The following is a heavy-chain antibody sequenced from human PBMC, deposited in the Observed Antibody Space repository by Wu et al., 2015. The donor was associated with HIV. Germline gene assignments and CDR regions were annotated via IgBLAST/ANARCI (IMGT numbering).Heavy chain of an antibody. CDR3: ARHLPRWERGDAFDI. Sequence: QVQLQESGPGLVKPSETLSLTCTVSGGSISSYYWSWIRQPPGKGLEWIGYIYYSGSTNYNPSLKSRVTISVDTSKNQFSLKLSSVTAADTAVYYCARHLPRWERGDAFDIWGQGTMVTVSS. J-gene: IGHJ3*02. D-gene: IGHD1-26*01. V-gene: IGHV4-59*08. CDR1: GGSISSYY. CDR2: IYYSGST.